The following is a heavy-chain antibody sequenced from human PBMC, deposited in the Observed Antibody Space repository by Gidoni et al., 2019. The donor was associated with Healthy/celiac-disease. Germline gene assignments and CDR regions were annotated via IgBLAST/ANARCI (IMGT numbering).Heavy chain of an antibody. Sequence: QVQLVQSGAEVKKPGASVKVSCKASGYTFTSYGISWVRRAPGQGLEWMGWISAYNGNTNYAQKLQGRVTMTTDTSTSTAYMELRSLRADDTAVYYCARDGLRYFDWLLNPPYYFDYWGQGTLVTVSS. CDR3: ARDGLRYFDWLLNPPYYFDY. V-gene: IGHV1-18*01. D-gene: IGHD3-9*01. J-gene: IGHJ4*02. CDR1: GYTFTSYG. CDR2: ISAYNGNT.